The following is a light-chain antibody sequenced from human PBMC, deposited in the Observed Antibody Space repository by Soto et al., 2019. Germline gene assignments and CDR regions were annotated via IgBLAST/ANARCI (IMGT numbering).Light chain of an antibody. CDR3: QTGGSANVL. CDR2: LNSDGSH. CDR1: SGHSIYA. V-gene: IGLV4-69*01. J-gene: IGLJ2*01. Sequence: QPVLTQSPSASASLGASVKLTCTLSSGHSIYAISWHQQQPEKGPRYLMKLNSDGSHSKGDGIPDRFSGSSPGAERYLTISSLQSEDEADYYCQTGGSANVLFGGGTKVTVL.